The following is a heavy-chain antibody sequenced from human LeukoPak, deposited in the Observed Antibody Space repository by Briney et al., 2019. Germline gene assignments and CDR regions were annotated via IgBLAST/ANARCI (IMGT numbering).Heavy chain of an antibody. CDR1: GFIFSTYA. CDR2: ISSDGSNK. Sequence: PGGSLRLSCAASGFIFSTYAMHWVRQAPGKGLEWVAVISSDGSNKYYADSVKGRFTLSRDNSEKTLYLQMNSLRAEDTAVYYCASLSLGHYWGQGTLVTVSS. V-gene: IGHV3-30*04. CDR3: ASLSLGHY. D-gene: IGHD6-6*01. J-gene: IGHJ4*02.